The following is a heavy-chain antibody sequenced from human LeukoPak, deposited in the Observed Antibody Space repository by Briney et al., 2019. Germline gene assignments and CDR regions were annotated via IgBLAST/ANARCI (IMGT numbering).Heavy chain of an antibody. CDR1: GFTFSDYY. V-gene: IGHV3-11*01. CDR2: ISRGRTT. CDR3: AREVMLGTASYYYYYMDV. Sequence: GGSLRLSCAASGFTFSDYYMSWIRQAPGKGLEWVSYISRGRTTHYADSVKGRFTISRDNAKNSLYLQMNSLRAEDTAVYYCAREVMLGTASYYYYYMDVWGKGTTVTVSS. J-gene: IGHJ6*03. D-gene: IGHD2-21*02.